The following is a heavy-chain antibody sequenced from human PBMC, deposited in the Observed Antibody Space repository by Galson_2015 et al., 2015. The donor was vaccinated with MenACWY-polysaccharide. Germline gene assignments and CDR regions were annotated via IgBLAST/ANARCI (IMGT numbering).Heavy chain of an antibody. V-gene: IGHV1-2*02. D-gene: IGHD2-15*01. CDR1: GYTFTGYY. Sequence: SVKVSCKASGYTFTGYYMHWVRQAPGQGLEWMGWINPNSGGTNYAQKFQGRVTMTRDTSISTAYMELSRLRSDDTAVSYCARDGYCSGGSCEAPWGQGTLVTVSS. CDR2: INPNSGGT. J-gene: IGHJ5*02. CDR3: ARDGYCSGGSCEAP.